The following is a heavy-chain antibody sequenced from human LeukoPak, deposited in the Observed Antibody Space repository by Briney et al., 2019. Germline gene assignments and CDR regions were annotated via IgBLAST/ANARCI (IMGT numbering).Heavy chain of an antibody. CDR2: IYHSGST. Sequence: PSETLSLTCAVSGGPISSGGYSWSWIRQPPGKGLEWIGYIYHSGSTYYNPSLKSRVTISVDRSKNQFSLKLSSVTAADTAVYYCARSRGYSFYSFDYWGQGTLVTVSS. V-gene: IGHV4-30-2*01. CDR1: GGPISSGGYS. CDR3: ARSRGYSFYSFDY. J-gene: IGHJ4*02. D-gene: IGHD5-18*01.